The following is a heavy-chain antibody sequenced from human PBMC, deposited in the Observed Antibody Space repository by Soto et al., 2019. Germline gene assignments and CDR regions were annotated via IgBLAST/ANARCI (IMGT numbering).Heavy chain of an antibody. CDR3: ASEENGDKFDY. CDR2: IYYSGRT. V-gene: IGHV4-39*01. D-gene: IGHD4-17*01. Sequence: PSETLSLTCTVSGGSISSRSYYWAWIRQPPGKGLEWVGSIYYSGRTYYNPSLKSRVTISVDTSKNQFSLKLSSVTAADTAVYYCASEENGDKFDYWGQGTLVTVSS. J-gene: IGHJ4*02. CDR1: GGSISSRSYY.